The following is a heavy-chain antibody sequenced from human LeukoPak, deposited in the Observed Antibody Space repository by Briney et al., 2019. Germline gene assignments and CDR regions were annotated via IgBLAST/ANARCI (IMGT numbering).Heavy chain of an antibody. CDR2: IRYDGSNK. CDR1: GFIFINYG. CDR3: AKNPTPAYSDPWYGYMDV. Sequence: GGSLRLSCATSGFIFINYGMHWVRQAPGKGLEWVAFIRYDGSNKYYADSVKGRFTVSRDNSKNTLYLQMNSLTAEDTAMYDCAKNPTPAYSDPWYGYMDVWGKGTTVTISS. V-gene: IGHV3-30*02. D-gene: IGHD6-13*01. J-gene: IGHJ6*03.